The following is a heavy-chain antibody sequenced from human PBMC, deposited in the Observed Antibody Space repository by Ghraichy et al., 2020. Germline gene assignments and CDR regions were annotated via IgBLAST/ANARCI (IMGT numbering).Heavy chain of an antibody. D-gene: IGHD2/OR15-2a*01. CDR3: VYQRLTV. J-gene: IGHJ4*02. Sequence: GGSLRLSCATSGFTFTTAWLSWVRQAPGKGLEWVARIKSEADGGTTDYAAVVRGRFSITRDDSERTVFLQMNNLRPEDTATYFCVYQRLTVWGQGTLVTVSS. V-gene: IGHV3-15*01. CDR2: IKSEADGGTT. CDR1: GFTFTTAW.